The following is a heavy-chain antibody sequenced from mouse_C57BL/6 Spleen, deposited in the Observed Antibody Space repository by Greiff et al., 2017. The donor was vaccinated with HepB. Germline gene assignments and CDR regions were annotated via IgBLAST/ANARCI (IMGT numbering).Heavy chain of an antibody. V-gene: IGHV1-15*01. CDR3: TRFAFFDY. CDR1: GYTFTDYE. Sequence: VKLQESGAELVRPGASVTLSCKASGYTFTDYEMHWVKQTPVHGLEWIGAIDPETGGTAYNQKFKGKAILTADKSSSTAYMELRSLTSEDSAVYYCTRFAFFDYWGQGTTLTVSS. J-gene: IGHJ2*01. CDR2: IDPETGGT.